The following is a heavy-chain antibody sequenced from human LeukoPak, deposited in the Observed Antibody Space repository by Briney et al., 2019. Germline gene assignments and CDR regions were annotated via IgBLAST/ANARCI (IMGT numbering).Heavy chain of an antibody. Sequence: GGSLRLSCAASGFTFSNYWMSWVRQAPGKGLEWMANISPDGSEKYYVDSVKGRFTISRDNAKNSLFLQMNSLRAEDTAVYYCARGVRPMATIRPYFDYWGQGTLVTVSS. J-gene: IGHJ4*02. CDR1: GFTFSNYW. V-gene: IGHV3-7*01. D-gene: IGHD5-24*01. CDR2: ISPDGSEK. CDR3: ARGVRPMATIRPYFDY.